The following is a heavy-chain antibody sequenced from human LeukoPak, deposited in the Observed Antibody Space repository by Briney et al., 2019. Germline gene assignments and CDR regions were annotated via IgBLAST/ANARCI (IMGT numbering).Heavy chain of an antibody. Sequence: PGGSLRLSCAASGFTFSSYSMNWVRQAPGKGLEWVSSISSSSSYIYCADSVKGRFTISRDNAKNSLYLQMNSLRAEDTAVYYCARDTPYYYGMDVWGKGTTVTVSS. CDR2: ISSSSSYI. J-gene: IGHJ6*04. CDR1: GFTFSSYS. CDR3: ARDTPYYYGMDV. V-gene: IGHV3-21*01.